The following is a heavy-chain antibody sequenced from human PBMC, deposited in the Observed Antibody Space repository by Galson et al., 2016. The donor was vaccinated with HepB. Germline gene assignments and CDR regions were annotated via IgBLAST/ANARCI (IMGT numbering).Heavy chain of an antibody. D-gene: IGHD3-3*01. J-gene: IGHJ6*02. CDR3: ARMESGGYDFWSGHYSWSGGMDV. V-gene: IGHV3-74*01. CDR2: INKDGSST. CDR1: GFSFSRYW. Sequence: LRLSCAASGFSFSRYWMHWVRQAPGKGLVCVSRINKDGSSTSYADPVKGRFTISRDNAKNTLYLQMNSLRAEDTAVYYCARMESGGYDFWSGHYSWSGGMDVWGQGTTVTVSS.